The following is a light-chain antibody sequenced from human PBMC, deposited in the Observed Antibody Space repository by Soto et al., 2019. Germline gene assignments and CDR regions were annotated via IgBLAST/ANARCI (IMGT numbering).Light chain of an antibody. CDR1: QNVDSNY. J-gene: IGKJ1*01. Sequence: DIVLTQSPDTLSVSPGERATLSCRASQNVDSNYLAWYQQKPGQAPRIIIFGASGRATGIPDRFSGSGSGTDFTLTISRLEPEDFAVYYCQQYGSLSWTFGQGTKVDI. CDR3: QQYGSLSWT. V-gene: IGKV3-20*01. CDR2: GAS.